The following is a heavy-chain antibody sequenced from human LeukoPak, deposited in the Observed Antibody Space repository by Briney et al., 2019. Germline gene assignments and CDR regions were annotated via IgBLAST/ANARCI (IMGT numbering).Heavy chain of an antibody. CDR1: GFTVSSKY. CDR3: ARAPLLYFDWCYFDY. Sequence: GGSLRLSCAASGFTVSSKYMTWVRQAPGKGLEWVSLIYSAGSTYYADSVKGRFTISRDNSKNTLYLQMNSLRVEDTAVYYCARAPLLYFDWCYFDYWGQGTLVTVSS. CDR2: IYSAGST. J-gene: IGHJ4*02. V-gene: IGHV3-53*01. D-gene: IGHD3-9*01.